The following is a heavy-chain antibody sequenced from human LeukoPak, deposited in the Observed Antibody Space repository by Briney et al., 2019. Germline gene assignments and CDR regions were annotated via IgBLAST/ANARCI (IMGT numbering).Heavy chain of an antibody. D-gene: IGHD1-26*01. J-gene: IGHJ4*02. CDR3: ARHSGSSPHYFDY. CDR2: IYYSGST. CDR1: GCSISSYY. V-gene: IGHV4-59*08. Sequence: PPETLSLTCTVSGCSISSYYWSWLRQPPGKGLEWIGFIYYSGSTHYKSSLKSRVTISVDTSKNQFSLRLSSVTAADTAVYYCARHSGSSPHYFDYWGQGTLVTVSS.